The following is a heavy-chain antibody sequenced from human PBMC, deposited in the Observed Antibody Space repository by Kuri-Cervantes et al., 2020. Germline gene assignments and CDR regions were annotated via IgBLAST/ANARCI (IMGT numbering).Heavy chain of an antibody. CDR1: GFTFSSCS. Sequence: GGSLRLSCAASGFTFSSCSMNWVRQAPGKGLEWVSSISSSSSYIYYADSVKGRFTISRDNAKNSLYLQMNSLRAEDTTVYYCARAFSSGSLGAFDIWDQGTMVTVSS. J-gene: IGHJ3*02. CDR2: ISSSSSYI. D-gene: IGHD3-10*01. V-gene: IGHV3-21*01. CDR3: ARAFSSGSLGAFDI.